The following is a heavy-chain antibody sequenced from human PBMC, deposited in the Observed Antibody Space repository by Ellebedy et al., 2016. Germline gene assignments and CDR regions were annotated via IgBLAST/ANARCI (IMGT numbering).Heavy chain of an antibody. V-gene: IGHV3-23*01. CDR3: AAGGGYRFDY. J-gene: IGHJ4*02. Sequence: GGSLRLXCAASGFSFSSYAMRWVRQAPGKGLEWVSGISGSSANIYYADSVKGRFTISRDNSKNTLYLQMSSLRAEDTAVYYCAAGGGYRFDYWGQGTLVVVSS. CDR2: ISGSSANI. CDR1: GFSFSSYA. D-gene: IGHD5-12*01.